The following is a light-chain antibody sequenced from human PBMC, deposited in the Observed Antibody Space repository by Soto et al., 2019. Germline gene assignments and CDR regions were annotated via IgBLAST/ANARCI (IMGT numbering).Light chain of an antibody. CDR1: QSISRD. J-gene: IGKJ4*01. CDR2: AAS. CDR3: QHCHSTPA. Sequence: IQMTQSPSSLSASVGDRLTITCRASQSISRDLNWYQQKPGKATKLLIHAASSLQNGVPSRFSGSGSGTDFTLTIGSLLLEDFATYYCQHCHSTPAFGGGTKVDIK. V-gene: IGKV1-39*01.